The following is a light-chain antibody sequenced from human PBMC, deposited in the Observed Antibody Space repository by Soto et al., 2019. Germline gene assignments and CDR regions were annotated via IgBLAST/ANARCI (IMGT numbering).Light chain of an antibody. J-gene: IGKJ5*01. Sequence: EIGMTKSQATLSVSPGERATLSCRASQSVSSNLAWYQQKPSQAPRLLIYGASTRATGIPARFSGSGSGTEFTLTISSLQSEDFAVYYCQQYNNWPGITFGQGTRLEI. CDR3: QQYNNWPGIT. V-gene: IGKV3-15*01. CDR2: GAS. CDR1: QSVSSN.